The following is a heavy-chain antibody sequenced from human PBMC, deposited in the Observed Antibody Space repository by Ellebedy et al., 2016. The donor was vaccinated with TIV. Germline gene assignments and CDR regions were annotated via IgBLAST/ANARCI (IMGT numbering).Heavy chain of an antibody. Sequence: AASVKVSCKVSGYTLTELSMHWVRQAPGKGLEWMGGFDPEDGTTIYAQKFQGWVTMTRDTSISTAYMELSRLRSDDTAVYYCARDGGSYSDFDYWGQGTLVTVSS. CDR3: ARDGGSYSDFDY. D-gene: IGHD1-26*01. CDR1: GYTLTELS. CDR2: FDPEDGTT. V-gene: IGHV1-24*01. J-gene: IGHJ4*02.